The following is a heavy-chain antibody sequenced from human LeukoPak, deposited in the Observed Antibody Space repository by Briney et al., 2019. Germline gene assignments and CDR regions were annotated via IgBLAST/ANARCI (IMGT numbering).Heavy chain of an antibody. J-gene: IGHJ3*02. Sequence: ASVKVSCKASGYTCTGYYIHWVRQAPGQGLEWMGRINPNNGGTNYAQKFQGRVTMTRDMSMSTAYMELSRLRSVDTAVYYCAGEDNSSGYRPFDIWGQGTMVTVSS. CDR1: GYTCTGYY. V-gene: IGHV1-2*06. CDR2: INPNNGGT. D-gene: IGHD3-22*01. CDR3: AGEDNSSGYRPFDI.